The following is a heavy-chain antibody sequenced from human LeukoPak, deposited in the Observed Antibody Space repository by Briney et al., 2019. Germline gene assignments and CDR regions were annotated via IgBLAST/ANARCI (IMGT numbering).Heavy chain of an antibody. CDR2: TYYRSKWYN. J-gene: IGHJ4*02. V-gene: IGHV6-1*01. Sequence: SQTLSLTCAISGDTVSSNTAAWNWIRQSPSRGLEWLGRTYYRSKWYNNYAVSVKSRISINPDTSKNQFSLQLSSVTAADTAVYYCARHVDCSGGSCYFHIDYWGQGTLVTVSS. CDR3: ARHVDCSGGSCYFHIDY. CDR1: GDTVSSNTAA. D-gene: IGHD2-15*01.